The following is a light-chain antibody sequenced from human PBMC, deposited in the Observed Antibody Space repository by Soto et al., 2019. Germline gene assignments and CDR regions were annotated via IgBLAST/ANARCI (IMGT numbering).Light chain of an antibody. CDR1: SSDVGDYNF. CDR2: DVT. J-gene: IGLJ1*01. V-gene: IGLV2-14*03. Sequence: QSALTQPASVSGSPGQSITISCTGTSSDVGDYNFVSWYQQHPGRAPKLMIYDVTHRPSGVSNRFSGSKSGNTASLTISGPQAQDEADYYCTSFSSSATPFVLGTGTKLTVL. CDR3: TSFSSSATPFV.